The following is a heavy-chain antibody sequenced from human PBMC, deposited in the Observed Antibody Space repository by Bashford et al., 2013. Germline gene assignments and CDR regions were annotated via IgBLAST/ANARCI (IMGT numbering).Heavy chain of an antibody. D-gene: IGHD2-15*01. CDR1: GGTFSSYA. J-gene: IGHJ4*02. CDR2: IIPIFGTA. V-gene: IGHV1-69*13. CDR3: ASRRYCSGGSCYSSSAFDY. Sequence: SVKVSCKASGGTFSSYAISWVRQAPGQGLEWMGGIIPIFGTANYAQKFQGRVTITADESTSTAYMELSSLRSEDTAVYYCASRRYCSGGSCYSSSAFDYVGPGEPWSPSP.